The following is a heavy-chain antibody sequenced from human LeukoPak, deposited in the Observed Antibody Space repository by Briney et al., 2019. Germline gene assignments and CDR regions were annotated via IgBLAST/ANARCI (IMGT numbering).Heavy chain of an antibody. CDR3: AREKARYCTNGVCWEFDP. D-gene: IGHD2-8*01. J-gene: IGHJ5*02. V-gene: IGHV4-61*01. Sequence: PSETLSLTCTVSGGSVSSGSYYWSWIRQPPGKGLEWIGYIYYSGSTNYNPSLKSRVTISVDTSKNQFSLKLSSVTAADTAVYYCAREKARYCTNGVCWEFDPWGQGTLVTVSS. CDR2: IYYSGST. CDR1: GGSVSSGSYY.